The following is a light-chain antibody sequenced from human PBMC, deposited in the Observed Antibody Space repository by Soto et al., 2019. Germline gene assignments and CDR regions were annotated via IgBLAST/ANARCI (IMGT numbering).Light chain of an antibody. CDR1: LSVSTN. J-gene: IGKJ1*01. Sequence: IRITHSPCTLSVSPGKRATLSFRASLSVSTNLAWYQQKPGRAPRLLIYDASIRATGIPARFSGSGSGTDFTLTISYLEPEDFAVYYCQQRSNWPPTFGQGTRWIS. CDR3: QQRSNWPPT. CDR2: DAS. V-gene: IGKV3-11*01.